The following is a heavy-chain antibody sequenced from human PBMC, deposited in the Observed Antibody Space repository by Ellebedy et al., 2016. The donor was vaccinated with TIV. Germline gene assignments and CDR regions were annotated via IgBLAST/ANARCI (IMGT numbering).Heavy chain of an antibody. Sequence: GGSLRLXXAASGFTFSSYAMHWVRQAPGKGLEWVAVIWYDGSNKYYADAVKGRFTISRDNSKNTLYLQMNSLRAEDTAVYYCARAPRMPAAITIYYYYYMDVWGKGTTVTVSS. CDR1: GFTFSSYA. D-gene: IGHD2-2*01. J-gene: IGHJ6*03. CDR3: ARAPRMPAAITIYYYYYMDV. CDR2: IWYDGSNK. V-gene: IGHV3-33*08.